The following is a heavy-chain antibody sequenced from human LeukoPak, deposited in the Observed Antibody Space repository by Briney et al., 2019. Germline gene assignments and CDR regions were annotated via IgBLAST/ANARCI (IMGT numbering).Heavy chain of an antibody. CDR2: INQDGSVI. V-gene: IGHV3-7*01. CDR3: ARIGYTSSSNDY. CDR1: GFTFSRYW. D-gene: IGHD2-15*01. J-gene: IGHJ4*02. Sequence: GGSLRLSCAASGFTFSRYWMSWVRKAPGKGREWVANINQDGSVIYYVDSVKGRLIISRDNAKNSLSLQMNSLRVEATAVYYCARIGYTSSSNDYWGQGTLVTVSS.